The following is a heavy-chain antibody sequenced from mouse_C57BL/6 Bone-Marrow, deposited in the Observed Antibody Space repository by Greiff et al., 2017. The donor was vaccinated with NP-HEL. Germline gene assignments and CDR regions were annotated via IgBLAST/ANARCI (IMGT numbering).Heavy chain of an antibody. V-gene: IGHV1-85*01. CDR3: GDGYYVDY. J-gene: IGHJ2*01. D-gene: IGHD2-3*01. CDR1: GYTFTSYD. Sequence: QVQLQQSGPELVKPGASVKLSCKASGYTFTSYDINWVKQRPGQGLERIGWIYPRDGSTKYNEKFKGKATLTVDTSSSTAYMELHSLTSEDSAVYFCGDGYYVDYWGQGTTLTVSS. CDR2: IYPRDGST.